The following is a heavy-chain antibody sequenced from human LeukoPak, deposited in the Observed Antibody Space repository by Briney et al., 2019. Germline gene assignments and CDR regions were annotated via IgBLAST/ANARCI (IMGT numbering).Heavy chain of an antibody. CDR3: AGYYYDSSGYPRPWFDP. CDR2: ISAYNGNT. Sequence: ASVKVSCKASGYTSTNYGISWVRQAPGQELEWMGWISAYNGNTNFAQKLQGRVTLTTDTSTGTAYMELRSLRSDDTAVYYCAGYYYDSSGYPRPWFDPWGQGTLVTVSS. J-gene: IGHJ5*02. CDR1: GYTSTNYG. V-gene: IGHV1-18*01. D-gene: IGHD3-22*01.